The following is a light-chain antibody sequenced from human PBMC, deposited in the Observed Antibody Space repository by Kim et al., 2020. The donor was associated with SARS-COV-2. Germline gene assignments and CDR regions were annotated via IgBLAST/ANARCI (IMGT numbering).Light chain of an antibody. CDR2: KAS. CDR3: QQYKSYSWT. CDR1: QSSSNR. Sequence: ASERDRVTITCRASQSSSNRLAWYQEKPGKAPNLLIYKASTLESGVPSRFSGSGSGAECTLTNSSLQPDDFATYYCQQYKSYSWTFGQGTKVDIK. J-gene: IGKJ1*01. V-gene: IGKV1-5*03.